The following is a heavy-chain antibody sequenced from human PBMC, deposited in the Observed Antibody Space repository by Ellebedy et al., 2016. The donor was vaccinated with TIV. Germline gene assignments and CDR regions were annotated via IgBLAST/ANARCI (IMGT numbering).Heavy chain of an antibody. D-gene: IGHD6-19*01. CDR3: ARGVSTGWSDDNSFGVDV. J-gene: IGHJ6*01. CDR1: GYSFTNYW. CDR2: FDPRESSF. Sequence: GESLKISCKASGYSFTNYWVNWMRQMPGKGLEWMGRFDPRESSFNYSPSFLGHVTISVDRSISTAYLQWSSLQASDTATYFCARGVSTGWSDDNSFGVDVWGQGTTVTVSS. V-gene: IGHV5-10-1*01.